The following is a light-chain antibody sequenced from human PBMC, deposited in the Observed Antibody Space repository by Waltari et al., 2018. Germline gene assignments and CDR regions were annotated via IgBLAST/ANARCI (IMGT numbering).Light chain of an antibody. CDR3: QQYYGTPPT. Sequence: DIVMTQFPDSLAVSLGERASINCKSSQRILYSSNNKNYLAWYQQKPGQSPKLLIYWASTRESGVPDRFSGSGSGTDFTLTISSLQAEDVAVYYCQQYYGTPPTFGRGTKVEIK. V-gene: IGKV4-1*01. CDR1: QRILYSSNNKNY. CDR2: WAS. J-gene: IGKJ1*01.